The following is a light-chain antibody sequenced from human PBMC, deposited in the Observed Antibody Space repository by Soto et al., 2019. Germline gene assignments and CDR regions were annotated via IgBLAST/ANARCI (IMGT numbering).Light chain of an antibody. CDR2: GAS. V-gene: IGKV3-20*01. CDR1: QSVSSSF. J-gene: IGKJ4*01. Sequence: EIVLTQSPGTLSLSPGERATLSCRASQSVSSSFLAWYQQKPGQAPRLLIYGASSRATGIPDRFSGSGSGTDFTLTIIRLELEDVAVYYCHQYDNSPLTFGGGTKVEIK. CDR3: HQYDNSPLT.